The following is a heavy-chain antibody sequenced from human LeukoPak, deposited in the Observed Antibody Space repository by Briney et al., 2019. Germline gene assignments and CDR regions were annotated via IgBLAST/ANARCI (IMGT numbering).Heavy chain of an antibody. Sequence: GGSLRLSCAASGFTFSSYGMHWVRQAPGKGLEWVAAIWYDGSNKYYADSVKGRFTISRDNSKNTLYLQMNSLRAEDTAVYYCARVGIAAAGSYYYGMDVWGQGTTVTVSS. V-gene: IGHV3-33*01. CDR3: ARVGIAAAGSYYYGMDV. CDR1: GFTFSSYG. CDR2: IWYDGSNK. D-gene: IGHD6-13*01. J-gene: IGHJ6*02.